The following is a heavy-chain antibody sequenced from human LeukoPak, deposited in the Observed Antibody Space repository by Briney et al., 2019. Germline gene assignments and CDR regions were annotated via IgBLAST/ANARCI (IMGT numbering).Heavy chain of an antibody. D-gene: IGHD5-12*01. Sequence: SETLSLTCTVSGGSFSSGSYYWIWIRQPPGKGLEWIGYIYYSGSTNYNPSLKSRVTISVDTSKNQYTLKPSALTAADWAVYSCERTGGYVNYFYYWGQGTPVTVSS. V-gene: IGHV4-61*01. CDR1: GGSFSSGSYY. CDR3: ERTGGYVNYFYY. J-gene: IGHJ4*02. CDR2: IYYSGST.